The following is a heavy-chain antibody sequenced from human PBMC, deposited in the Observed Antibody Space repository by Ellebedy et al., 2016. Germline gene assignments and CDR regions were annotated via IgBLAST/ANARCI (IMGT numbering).Heavy chain of an antibody. CDR2: IVVGSGNT. CDR3: AADVGYV. D-gene: IGHD3-10*01. CDR1: GFTLSSSS. V-gene: IGHV1-58*01. Sequence: SVKVSXXASGFTLSSSSVQWMRQARGQRLEWIGWIVVGSGNTNYARKFQERVTFTRDMPTSTAYMELSSLRSEDTAVYYCAADVGYVWGQGTTVTVSS. J-gene: IGHJ6*02.